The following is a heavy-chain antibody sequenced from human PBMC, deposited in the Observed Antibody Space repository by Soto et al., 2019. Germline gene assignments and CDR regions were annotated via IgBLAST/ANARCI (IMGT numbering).Heavy chain of an antibody. CDR3: ARDSRVTRFDY. CDR1: GGSISSGDYC. J-gene: IGHJ4*02. CDR2: IYHTGNT. Sequence: PSETLSLTCNVSGGSISSGDYCWTWIREPRGKGLDWIGCIYHTGNTDYNPSLKSRVTILVDTSKNQFSLKLSSVTAADTAVYYCARDSRVTRFDYWGQGTLVTVSS. D-gene: IGHD3-10*01. V-gene: IGHV4-30-4*01.